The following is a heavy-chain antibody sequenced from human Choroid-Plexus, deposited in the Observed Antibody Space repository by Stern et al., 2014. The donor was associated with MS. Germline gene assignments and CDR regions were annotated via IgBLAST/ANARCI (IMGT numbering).Heavy chain of an antibody. Sequence: EVQLVESGGGLVQPGRSLRLSCAASGFTFGACAMHWVRHAPGTGLEWVSGISWNSNNIGYADSVRGRFTISRDNAKNSLYLQMNGLRPEDTALYYCAKDISERHYYFDSWGEGTLVTVSS. CDR1: GFTFGACA. V-gene: IGHV3-9*01. CDR3: AKDISERHYYFDS. J-gene: IGHJ4*02. CDR2: ISWNSNNI. D-gene: IGHD3-16*02.